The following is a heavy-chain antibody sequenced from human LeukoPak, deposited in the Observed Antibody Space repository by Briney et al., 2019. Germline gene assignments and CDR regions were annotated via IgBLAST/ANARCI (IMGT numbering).Heavy chain of an antibody. CDR2: IYYSGST. J-gene: IGHJ6*03. Sequence: SETLSLTCTVSGGSISSYYWSWIRQPPGKGLEWIGYIYYSGSTNYNPSLKSRVTISVDTSKNQFSLKLSSVTAADTAVYYCARVYYGSGSLHYYYMDVWGRGTTVAISS. CDR3: ARVYYGSGSLHYYYMDV. CDR1: GGSISSYY. V-gene: IGHV4-59*01. D-gene: IGHD3-10*01.